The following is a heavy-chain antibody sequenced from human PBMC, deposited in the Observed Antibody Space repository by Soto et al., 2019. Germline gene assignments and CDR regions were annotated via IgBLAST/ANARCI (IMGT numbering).Heavy chain of an antibody. D-gene: IGHD3-16*01. Sequence: SETLSLTCGVSGGSMNSYFWSWIRQSAGKGLEWIGRIYSSGSTAYNPSLKGRVSMSVDTSKSQFSLRLNSLTAADTAVYYCARGLGAFDPWGQGTLVTVSS. J-gene: IGHJ5*02. CDR2: IYSSGST. CDR1: GGSMNSYF. CDR3: ARGLGAFDP. V-gene: IGHV4-4*07.